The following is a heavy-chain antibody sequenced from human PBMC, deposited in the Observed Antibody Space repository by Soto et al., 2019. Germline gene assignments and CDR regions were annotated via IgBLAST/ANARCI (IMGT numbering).Heavy chain of an antibody. J-gene: IGHJ4*02. Sequence: GGSLRLSCAASGFTFSRYGMHWVRQAPGKGLEWVAVISYDGTMEDYADSVTGRFTVSRDNSKNTLYLQMNSLRAEDTAMYFCAKDFDSPPYYFDYWGQGTLVTVSS. CDR3: AKDFDSPPYYFDY. V-gene: IGHV3-30*18. D-gene: IGHD3-22*01. CDR2: ISYDGTME. CDR1: GFTFSRYG.